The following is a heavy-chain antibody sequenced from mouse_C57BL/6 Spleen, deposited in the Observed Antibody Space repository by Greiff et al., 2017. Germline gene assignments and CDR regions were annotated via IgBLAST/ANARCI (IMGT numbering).Heavy chain of an antibody. CDR3: AIGTNWDYFDY. V-gene: IGHV1-74*01. J-gene: IGHJ2*01. D-gene: IGHD4-1*01. CDR1: GYTFTSYW. CDR2: IHPSDSDT. Sequence: QVQLQQSGAELVKPGASVKVSCKASGYTFTSYWMHWVKQRPGQGLEWIGRIHPSDSDTNYNQKFKGKATLTVDKSSSTADMQLSSLTSEDSAVYYCAIGTNWDYFDYWGQGTTRTVSS.